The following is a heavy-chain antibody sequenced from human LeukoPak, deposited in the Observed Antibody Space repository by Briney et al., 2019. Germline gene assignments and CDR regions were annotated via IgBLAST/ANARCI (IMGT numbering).Heavy chain of an antibody. V-gene: IGHV4-39*01. CDR3: ARNAGYSSGWVSS. CDR2: IYYSGST. CDR1: GGSISSSSYY. Sequence: SETLSLTCTVSGGSISSSSYYWGWIRQPPGKGLEWIGSIYYSGSTYYNPSLESRVTISVDTSKNQFSLKLSSVTAADTAVYYCARNAGYSSGWVSSWGQGTLVTVSS. D-gene: IGHD6-19*01. J-gene: IGHJ5*02.